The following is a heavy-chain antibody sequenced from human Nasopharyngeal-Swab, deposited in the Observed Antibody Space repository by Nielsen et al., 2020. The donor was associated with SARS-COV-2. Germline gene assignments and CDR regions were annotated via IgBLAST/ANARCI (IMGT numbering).Heavy chain of an antibody. CDR3: ARLKESSTYYYLYYFDY. D-gene: IGHD3-22*01. CDR2: IYYSGST. V-gene: IGHV4-59*08. CDR1: GGSISSYH. J-gene: IGHJ4*02. Sequence: SETLSLTCTVSGGSISSYHWSWIRQPPGKGLEWIGYIYYSGSTNYNPSLKSRVTISVDTSKNQFSLKLSSVTAADTAVYYCARLKESSTYYYLYYFDYWGQGTLVTVSS.